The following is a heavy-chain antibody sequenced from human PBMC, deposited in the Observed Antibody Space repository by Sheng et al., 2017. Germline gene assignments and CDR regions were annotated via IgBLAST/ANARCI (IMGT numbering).Heavy chain of an antibody. V-gene: IGHV4-59*01. D-gene: IGHD2-15*01. Sequence: QVQLQESGPGLVKPSETLSLTCTVSGGSISSYYWSWIRQPPGKGLEWIGYIYYSGSTNYNPSLKSRVTISVDTSKNKFSLKLSSVTAADTAVYYCARDNCSGGSCYGDYFDYWGQGTLVTVSS. CDR3: ARDNCSGGSCYGDYFDY. CDR2: IYYSGST. J-gene: IGHJ4*02. CDR1: GGSISSYY.